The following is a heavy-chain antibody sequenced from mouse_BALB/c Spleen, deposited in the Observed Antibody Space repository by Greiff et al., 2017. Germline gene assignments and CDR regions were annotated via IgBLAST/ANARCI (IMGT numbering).Heavy chain of an antibody. J-gene: IGHJ4*01. CDR1: GFSLTDYG. CDR2: IWGGGST. V-gene: IGHV2-6-5*01. CDR3: ASGKALAMDY. Sequence: VKLMESGPGLVAPSQSLSITCTVSGFSLTDYGVSWIRQPPGKGLEWLGVIWGGGSTYYNSALKSRLSISKDNSKSQVFFKMNSLQANDTAIYYCASGKALAMDYWGQGTSVTVSS.